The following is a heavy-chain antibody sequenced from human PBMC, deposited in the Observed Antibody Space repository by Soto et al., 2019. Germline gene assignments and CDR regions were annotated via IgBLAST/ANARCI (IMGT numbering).Heavy chain of an antibody. CDR2: IFYGGGT. CDR3: AREGLRSRYGIDV. J-gene: IGHJ6*02. D-gene: IGHD4-17*01. V-gene: IGHV4-31*11. CDR1: VGSFSGYY. Sequence: PSETLSLTCAVYVGSFSGYYWSWVRQLPGNGLEWIGFIFYGGGTFYNPSLKSRLTISIDTSKNQFSLELSSVTAADTAVYYCAREGLRSRYGIDVWGQGTTVTVSS.